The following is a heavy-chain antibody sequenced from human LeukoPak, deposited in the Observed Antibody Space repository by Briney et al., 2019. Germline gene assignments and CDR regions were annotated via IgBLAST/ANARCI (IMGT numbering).Heavy chain of an antibody. Sequence: GGSLRLSCAASGFTFSSYAMSWVRQAPGTGLEWVSGISGSGGSTYYAYSGKGRFTISRDNSKNTLYLQMDSLRAEDTAVYYCAKGPVAAADNWFDPWGQGTLVTVSS. CDR3: AKGPVAAADNWFDP. V-gene: IGHV3-23*01. CDR2: ISGSGGST. J-gene: IGHJ5*02. CDR1: GFTFSSYA. D-gene: IGHD6-13*01.